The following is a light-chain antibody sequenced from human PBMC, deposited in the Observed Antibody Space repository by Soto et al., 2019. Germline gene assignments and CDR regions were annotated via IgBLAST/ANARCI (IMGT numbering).Light chain of an antibody. V-gene: IGLV2-14*01. CDR1: SSDIGDYNY. J-gene: IGLJ1*01. CDR3: SSYTSTSSYV. Sequence: ALTQPASVSGSPGQSITISCTGTSSDIGDYNYVSWYQQHPGKAPKLMIYEVSNRPSGISNRFSGSKSGNTASLTISGLQADDEADYYCSSYTSTSSYVFGTGTKV. CDR2: EVS.